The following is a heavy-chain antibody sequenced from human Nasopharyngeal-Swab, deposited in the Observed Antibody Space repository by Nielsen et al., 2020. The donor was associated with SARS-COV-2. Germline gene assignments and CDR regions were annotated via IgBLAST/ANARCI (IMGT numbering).Heavy chain of an antibody. CDR3: ARASDYGGNYEPFDD. CDR2: IYYSGST. J-gene: IGHJ4*02. Sequence: SETLCLTCTVSGGSISSYYWSWIRQPPGKGLEWIGYIYYSGSTNYNPSLKSRVTISVDTSKNQFSLKLSSVTAADTAVYYCARASDYGGNYEPFDDWGQGTLVTVSS. V-gene: IGHV4-59*01. CDR1: GGSISSYY. D-gene: IGHD4-23*01.